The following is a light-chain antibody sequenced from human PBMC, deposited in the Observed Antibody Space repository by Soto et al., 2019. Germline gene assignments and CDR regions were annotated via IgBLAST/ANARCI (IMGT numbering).Light chain of an antibody. CDR3: QQYSRSPRYT. V-gene: IGKV3-20*01. J-gene: IGKJ2*01. CDR1: QSVSSSY. Sequence: EIVLTQSPGTLSLSPGERATLSCRASQSVSSSYLAWYQQKPGQAPRLLIYGASSRATGIPDRFSGRGSGTDFNLTISRLKPEDCAVYYCQQYSRSPRYTFGQGTKLEIK. CDR2: GAS.